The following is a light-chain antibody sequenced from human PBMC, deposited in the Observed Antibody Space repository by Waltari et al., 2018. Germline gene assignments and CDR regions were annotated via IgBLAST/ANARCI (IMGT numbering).Light chain of an antibody. CDR1: TGTVTSGHY. V-gene: IGLV7-46*01. Sequence: QAVVTQEPSLTVSPGGTVTLTCGSSTGTVTSGHYPYWFQQKPGQAPRTLIYATPNKHSWTPARFSASLLGGKVALTLSGGQPGDEAEYFCLLSYSGNWVFGGGTKLTVL. CDR3: LLSYSGNWV. CDR2: ATP. J-gene: IGLJ3*02.